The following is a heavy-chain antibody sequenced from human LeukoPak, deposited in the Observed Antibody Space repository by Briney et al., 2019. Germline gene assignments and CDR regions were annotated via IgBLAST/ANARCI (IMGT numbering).Heavy chain of an antibody. D-gene: IGHD3-3*01. Sequence: KPSETLSLTCTVSGGSISSYYWSWIRQPPGKGLEWIGYIYYSGSTNYNPSLKSRVTISVDTSKNQFSLKLSSVTAADTAVYYCAKDSVLSDGYYDFWSGYVDYWGQGTLVTVSS. CDR3: AKDSVLSDGYYDFWSGYVDY. J-gene: IGHJ4*02. V-gene: IGHV4-59*01. CDR1: GGSISSYY. CDR2: IYYSGST.